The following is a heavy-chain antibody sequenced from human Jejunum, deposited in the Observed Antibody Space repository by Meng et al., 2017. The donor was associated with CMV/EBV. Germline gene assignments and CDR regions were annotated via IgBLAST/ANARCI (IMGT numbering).Heavy chain of an antibody. CDR2: IFSGGSST. D-gene: IGHD5-12*01. Sequence: SCAGSGFAFGSYAMSWVRQAPGRGPGWVSFIFSGGSSTYYADSVKGRFTISKDDSKNTLYLQMNSLRVEDTAVYYCTRESGYLIWGQGTTVTVSS. CDR3: TRESGYLI. CDR1: GFAFGSYA. V-gene: IGHV3-23*03. J-gene: IGHJ6*02.